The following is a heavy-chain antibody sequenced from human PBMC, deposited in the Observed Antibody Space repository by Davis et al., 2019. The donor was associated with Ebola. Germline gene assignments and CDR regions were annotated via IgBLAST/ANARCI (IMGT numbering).Heavy chain of an antibody. D-gene: IGHD1-14*01. V-gene: IGHV3-30*03. CDR3: AASAGTVGKFDY. J-gene: IGHJ4*03. CDR2: ISYDGSNK. Sequence: GESLKISCAASGFNFRSYGMHWVRQAPGKGLEWVAVISYDGSNKYYADSVKGRFTISRDNSKNTLYLQMNSLRAEDTAVYYCAASAGTVGKFDYWGQGTLVTVSS. CDR1: GFNFRSYG.